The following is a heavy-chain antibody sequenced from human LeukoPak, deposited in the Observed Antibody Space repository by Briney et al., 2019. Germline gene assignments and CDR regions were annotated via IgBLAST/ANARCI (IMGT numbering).Heavy chain of an antibody. J-gene: IGHJ2*01. CDR1: GFTLSSYA. CDR2: IYYSGST. V-gene: IGHV4-39*07. Sequence: PGGSLRLSCAASGFTLSSYAMSWVRQAPGKGLEWIGSIYYSGSTYYNPSLKSRVTISVDTSKNQFSLKLSSVTAADTAVYYCARDLTYATKRYFDLWGRGTLVTVSS. CDR3: ARDLTYATKRYFDL. D-gene: IGHD1-14*01.